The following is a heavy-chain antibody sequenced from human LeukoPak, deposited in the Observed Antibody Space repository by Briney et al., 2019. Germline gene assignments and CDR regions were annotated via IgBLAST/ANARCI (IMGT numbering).Heavy chain of an antibody. CDR2: ISSSSTYI. D-gene: IGHD3-10*01. Sequence: GGSLRLSCAASGFTFSSYSMNWVRQTPGKGLEWVSSISSSSTYIYYANSVKGRFTISRDNAKNSLYLQMNSLRAEDTAVYHCARVGSWDTFDVWGQGTMVTVSS. J-gene: IGHJ3*01. CDR3: ARVGSWDTFDV. V-gene: IGHV3-21*01. CDR1: GFTFSSYS.